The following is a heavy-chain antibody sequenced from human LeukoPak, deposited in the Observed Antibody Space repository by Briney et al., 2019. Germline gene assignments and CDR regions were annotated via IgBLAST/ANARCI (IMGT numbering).Heavy chain of an antibody. D-gene: IGHD6-13*01. V-gene: IGHV1-69*13. CDR1: GYTLTELS. Sequence: GASVKVSCKVSGYTLTELSMHWVRQAPGQGLEWMGGIIPIFGTANYAQKFQGRVTITADESTSTAYMELSSLRSEDTAVYYCARDQLWPGIAASAPYYFDYWGQGTLVTVSS. J-gene: IGHJ4*02. CDR2: IIPIFGTA. CDR3: ARDQLWPGIAASAPYYFDY.